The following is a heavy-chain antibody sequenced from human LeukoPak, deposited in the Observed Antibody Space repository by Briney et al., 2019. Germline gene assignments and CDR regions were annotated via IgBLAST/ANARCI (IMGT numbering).Heavy chain of an antibody. CDR2: IIPIFGTA. CDR1: GGTFSSYA. CDR3: AGDRGIAAAGDDY. J-gene: IGHJ4*02. Sequence: SVKVSCKASGGTFSSYAISWVRQAPGQGLEWMGGIIPIFGTANYAQKFQGRVTITADKSTSTAYMELSSLRTEDTAVYYCAGDRGIAAAGDDYWGQGTLVTVSS. D-gene: IGHD6-13*01. V-gene: IGHV1-69*06.